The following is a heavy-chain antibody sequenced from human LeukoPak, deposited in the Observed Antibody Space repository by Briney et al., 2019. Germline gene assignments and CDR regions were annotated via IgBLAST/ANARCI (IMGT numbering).Heavy chain of an antibody. D-gene: IGHD6-19*01. Sequence: ASVKVSCKASGYSFTTDDIIWVRQASGRGLEWMGLISPGTGKTRYPQKFQGRVTMTRDTSINTVYMELSSLRSEDTAIYYCARVFGQWLAVDWGQGTPVTVSS. J-gene: IGHJ4*02. CDR3: ARVFGQWLAVD. CDR2: ISPGTGKT. V-gene: IGHV1-8*01. CDR1: GYSFTTDD.